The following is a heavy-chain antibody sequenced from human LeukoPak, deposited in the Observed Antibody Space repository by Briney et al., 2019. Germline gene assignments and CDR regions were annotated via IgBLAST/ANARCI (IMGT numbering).Heavy chain of an antibody. D-gene: IGHD4-23*01. CDR2: IYYSGDT. CDR1: GGSISSGDYY. CDR3: ASPYGGNSGGSDAFDI. V-gene: IGHV4-31*03. J-gene: IGHJ3*02. Sequence: SSETPSLTCTVSGGSISSGDYYWSWIRQHPGKGLEWIGYIYYSGDTYYNPSLRSRVSISVDTSKNQFSLKLSSVTAADTAVYYCASPYGGNSGGSDAFDIWGQGTMVTVSS.